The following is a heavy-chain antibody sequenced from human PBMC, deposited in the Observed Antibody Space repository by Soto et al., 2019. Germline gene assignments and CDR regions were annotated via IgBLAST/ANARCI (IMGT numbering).Heavy chain of an antibody. J-gene: IGHJ6*03. D-gene: IGHD2-2*01. CDR2: INPAGGTT. V-gene: IGHV1-46*03. CDR3: AMRSTEGAYYYMDV. CDR1: GFTFTSYY. Sequence: QVQLVQSGTEVKKPGASVKVSCKASGFTFTSYYMHWVRQAPGQGLEWMGIINPAGGTTTYAQSFQGIVTMTMDTAKSTVYMELSSLRSEDTAVYYCAMRSTEGAYYYMDVWGKGTTVTVSS.